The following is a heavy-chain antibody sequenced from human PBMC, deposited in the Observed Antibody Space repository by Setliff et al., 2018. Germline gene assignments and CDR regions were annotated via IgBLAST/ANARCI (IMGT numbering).Heavy chain of an antibody. J-gene: IGHJ4*02. V-gene: IGHV1-69*13. D-gene: IGHD3-22*01. CDR3: ARQASLYYYDSSGYYDY. Sequence: SVKVSCKASGGTFSSYGISWVRQAPGQGLEWMGGIIPIFGTANYAQKFQGRVTITADESTSTAYMELSSLRSEDTAVYYCARQASLYYYDSSGYYDYWGQGTLVTVSS. CDR1: GGTFSSYG. CDR2: IIPIFGTA.